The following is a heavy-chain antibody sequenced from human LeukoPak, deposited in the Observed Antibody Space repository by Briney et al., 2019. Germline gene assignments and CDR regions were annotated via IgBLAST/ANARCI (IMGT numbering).Heavy chain of an antibody. J-gene: IGHJ4*02. V-gene: IGHV3-21*01. Sequence: PGGSLTLSCAASGFTFCSFSMNWVRPAPGKGLEWVSSISSSSTYIYHADSVKGRFTISRDNAKNSLYLKMNSLRAEDTAVYYCARDADDILTGYQDYYFDYWGQGTLVTVSS. CDR1: GFTFCSFS. CDR3: ARDADDILTGYQDYYFDY. D-gene: IGHD3-9*01. CDR2: ISSSSTYI.